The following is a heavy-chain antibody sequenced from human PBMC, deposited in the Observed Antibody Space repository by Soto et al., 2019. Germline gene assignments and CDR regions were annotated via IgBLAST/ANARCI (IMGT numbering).Heavy chain of an antibody. D-gene: IGHD6-19*01. J-gene: IGHJ5*02. CDR1: GYTFTSYA. Sequence: GASVKVSCKASGYTFTSYAMHWVRQAPGQRLEWMGWINAGNGNTKYSQKFRGRVTITRDTSASTAYMELSSLRSEDTAVYYCVRGLAGPLHWFDPWGQGTLVTVSS. V-gene: IGHV1-3*01. CDR2: INAGNGNT. CDR3: VRGLAGPLHWFDP.